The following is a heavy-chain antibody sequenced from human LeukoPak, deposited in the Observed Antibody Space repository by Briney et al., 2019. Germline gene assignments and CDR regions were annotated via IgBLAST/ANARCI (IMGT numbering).Heavy chain of an antibody. CDR2: IYYSGTT. D-gene: IGHD3-10*01. V-gene: IGHV4-31*03. J-gene: IGHJ4*02. CDR1: GGSISSGDFY. Sequence: SETLSLTCTVSGGSISSGDFYWSWIRQHPGKGLEWIGYIYYSGTTYYSPSLKSRVTISLDTTKNQSSLKLSSVTAADTAVYYCARALQHYFDSGGSDYWGQGTLVTVSS. CDR3: ARALQHYFDSGGSDY.